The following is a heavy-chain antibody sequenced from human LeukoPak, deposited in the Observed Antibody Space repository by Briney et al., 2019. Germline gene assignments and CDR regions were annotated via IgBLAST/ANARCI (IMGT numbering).Heavy chain of an antibody. CDR1: GGSISSYY. Sequence: SETLSLTCTVSGGSISSYYWNWIRQPAGKGLEWIGRFYTSGNSNNNPSLKSRVTISVDTSKNQFSLKLSSVTAADTAVYYCARDNYYGSGSYRGFDYWGQGTLVTVSS. CDR2: FYTSGNS. J-gene: IGHJ4*02. V-gene: IGHV4-4*07. CDR3: ARDNYYGSGSYRGFDY. D-gene: IGHD3-10*01.